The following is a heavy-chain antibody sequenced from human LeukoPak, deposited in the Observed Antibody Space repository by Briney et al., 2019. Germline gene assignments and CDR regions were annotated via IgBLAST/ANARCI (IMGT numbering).Heavy chain of an antibody. D-gene: IGHD3-9*01. Sequence: GGPLRLPCAASGFTFSGYSMNWVRQAPGKGLEWVSSISSSSSYIYYADSVKGRFTISRDNAKNSLYLQMNSLRAEDTAVYYCARGVVRYFDYWGQGALVTVSS. J-gene: IGHJ4*02. CDR1: GFTFSGYS. CDR2: ISSSSSYI. V-gene: IGHV3-21*01. CDR3: ARGVVRYFDY.